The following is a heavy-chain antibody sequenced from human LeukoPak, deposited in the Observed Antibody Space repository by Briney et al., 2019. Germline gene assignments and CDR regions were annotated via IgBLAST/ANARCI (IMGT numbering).Heavy chain of an antibody. Sequence: SETLSLTCTVSGGSISSYYWSWIRQPPGKGLEWIGYIYYSGSTNYNPSLKSRVSISVDTSKNQFSLKLSSVTAADTAVYYCARGISTYGMDVWGQGITVTVSS. CDR2: IYYSGST. J-gene: IGHJ6*02. V-gene: IGHV4-59*08. CDR3: ARGISTYGMDV. D-gene: IGHD3-10*01. CDR1: GGSISSYY.